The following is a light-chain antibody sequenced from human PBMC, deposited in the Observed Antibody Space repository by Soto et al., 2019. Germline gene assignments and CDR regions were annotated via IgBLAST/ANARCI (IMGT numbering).Light chain of an antibody. V-gene: IGKV3-15*01. CDR3: QQYDDWPLT. Sequence: EKVMTQSPATLSVSPGERATLSCRASENVKNRLAWYQQKPGQAPRLLIYDAFTRATGIPARFSGSASGTEFTLTISSLQSEDFAVYYCQQYDDWPLTLGGGTKVEI. CDR2: DAF. CDR1: ENVKNR. J-gene: IGKJ4*01.